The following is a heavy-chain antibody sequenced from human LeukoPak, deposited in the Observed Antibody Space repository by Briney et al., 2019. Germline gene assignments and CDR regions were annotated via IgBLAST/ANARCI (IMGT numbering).Heavy chain of an antibody. J-gene: IGHJ4*02. D-gene: IGHD2-2*01. CDR2: INHSGST. V-gene: IGHV4-34*01. CDR3: AREIVVVPAAYDY. CDR1: GGSFSGYY. Sequence: PSETLSLTCAVYGGSFSGYYWSWIRQPPGKGLEWIGEINHSGSTYYNPSLKSRVTISVDTSKDQFSLKLSSVTAADTAVYYCAREIVVVPAAYDYWGQGTLVTVSS.